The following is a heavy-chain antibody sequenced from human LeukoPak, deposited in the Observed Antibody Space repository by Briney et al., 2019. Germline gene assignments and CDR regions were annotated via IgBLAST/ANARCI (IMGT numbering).Heavy chain of an antibody. J-gene: IGHJ3*02. D-gene: IGHD2-2*01. CDR3: ARVRAIVVVPAAKGGAFDI. CDR2: IIPIFGTA. CDR1: GGTFSSYA. V-gene: IGHV1-69*05. Sequence: SVKVSCKASGGTFSSYAISWVRQAPGQGLEWMGGIIPIFGTANYAQKFQGRVTITTDESTSTAYMELSSLRSEDTAVYYCARVRAIVVVPAAKGGAFDIWGQGTMVTVSS.